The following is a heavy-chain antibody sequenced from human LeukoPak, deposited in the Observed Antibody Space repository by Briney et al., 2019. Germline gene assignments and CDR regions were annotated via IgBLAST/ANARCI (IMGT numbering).Heavy chain of an antibody. D-gene: IGHD2-15*01. CDR2: IRYDGSNK. Sequence: GGSLRLSCAASGFTFSSYGMHWVRQAPGKGLEWVAFIRYDGSNKYYADSVKGRFTISRGNSKNTLYLQMNSLRAEDTAVYYYAKDEGRLGYCSGGSCYDPTHWGQGTLVTVSS. V-gene: IGHV3-30*02. J-gene: IGHJ4*02. CDR1: GFTFSSYG. CDR3: AKDEGRLGYCSGGSCYDPTH.